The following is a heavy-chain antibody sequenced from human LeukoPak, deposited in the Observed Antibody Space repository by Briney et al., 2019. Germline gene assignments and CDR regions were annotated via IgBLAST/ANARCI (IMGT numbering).Heavy chain of an antibody. CDR3: AKDQYSGSYYWFDP. J-gene: IGHJ5*02. D-gene: IGHD1-26*01. Sequence: GGSLRLSCAASGVTFSSYAMSWVRQGPGKGLEWVSATSGSGGSTYYADSVKGRFTTSRDNSKNTLYLEMNSLRAEDTALYYCAKDQYSGSYYWFDPWGQGTLVTVSS. CDR2: TSGSGGST. V-gene: IGHV3-23*01. CDR1: GVTFSSYA.